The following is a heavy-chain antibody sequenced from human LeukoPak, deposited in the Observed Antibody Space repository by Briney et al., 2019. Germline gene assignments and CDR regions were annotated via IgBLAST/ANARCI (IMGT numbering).Heavy chain of an antibody. D-gene: IGHD1-26*01. CDR2: IYYSGST. CDR1: GGSISSYY. CDR3: ASSSGSYDY. Sequence: KPSATLSLTCTVSGGSISSYYWRWIRPPPGKGLEWIGYIYYSGSTNYNPSLKSRVTMSVDTSKNQFSLKLSSVTAADTAVYYCASSSGSYDYWGQGTLVTVSS. J-gene: IGHJ4*02. V-gene: IGHV4-59*01.